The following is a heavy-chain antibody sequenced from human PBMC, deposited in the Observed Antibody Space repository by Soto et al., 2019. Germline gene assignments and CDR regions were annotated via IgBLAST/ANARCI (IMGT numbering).Heavy chain of an antibody. D-gene: IGHD3-16*01. CDR2: ISTAGDT. CDR1: GFGFNGYD. Sequence: GGSLRLSCAASGFGFNGYDMHWVRQAPEKNLEWVAAISTAGDTYYLGSVKGRFTISREDAKNSLSLQMNSLRVGDTAVYYCARGGDRFDGMDVWGQGTTVTVSS. CDR3: ARGGDRFDGMDV. J-gene: IGHJ6*02. V-gene: IGHV3-13*01.